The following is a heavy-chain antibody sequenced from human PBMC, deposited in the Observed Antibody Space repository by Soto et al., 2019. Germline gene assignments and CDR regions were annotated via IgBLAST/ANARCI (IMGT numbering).Heavy chain of an antibody. V-gene: IGHV3-48*01. Sequence: GGSLRLSCAASGFTFSSYSMNWVRQAPGKGLEWVSYISSSSSTIYYADSVKGRFTISRDNAKNSLYLQMNSLRAEDTAVYYCARLGSDIVLMVYAQRTYYYYYMDVWGKGTTVTVSS. CDR1: GFTFSSYS. J-gene: IGHJ6*03. CDR2: ISSSSSTI. D-gene: IGHD2-8*01. CDR3: ARLGSDIVLMVYAQRTYYYYYMDV.